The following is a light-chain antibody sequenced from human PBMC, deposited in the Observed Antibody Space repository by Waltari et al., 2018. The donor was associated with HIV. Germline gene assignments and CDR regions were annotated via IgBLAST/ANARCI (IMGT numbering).Light chain of an antibody. J-gene: IGLJ1*01. Sequence: QSVLAQPPSASGTPGQRVTISCSGSTYNIGGNTVSWYQQHPGTAPKLLIYSNNERPSCVPDLLSGSTAGTSASLVISGFQSEYEADYYCAAWDDSLKGGAFGTGTKVTVL. CDR1: TYNIGGNT. V-gene: IGLV1-44*01. CDR2: SNN. CDR3: AAWDDSLKGGA.